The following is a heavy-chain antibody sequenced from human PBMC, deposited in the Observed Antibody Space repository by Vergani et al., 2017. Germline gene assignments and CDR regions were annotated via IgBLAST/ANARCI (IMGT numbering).Heavy chain of an antibody. CDR2: IYTSGST. D-gene: IGHD3-10*01. CDR1: GGSISSGSYY. Sequence: QVQLQESGPGLVKPSQTLSLTCTVSGGSISSGSYYWSWIRQPAGKGLEWIGRIYTSGSTNYNPSLKSRVTISVDTSKNQFSLKLSSVTAADTAVYYCARCRGHGTMVRGVYNWFDPWGQGTLVTVSS. J-gene: IGHJ5*02. CDR3: ARCRGHGTMVRGVYNWFDP. V-gene: IGHV4-61*02.